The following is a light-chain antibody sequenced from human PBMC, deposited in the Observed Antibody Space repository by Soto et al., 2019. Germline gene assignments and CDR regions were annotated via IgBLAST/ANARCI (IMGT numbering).Light chain of an antibody. V-gene: IGLV2-8*01. CDR3: TSYAGTYSFFYV. CDR2: EVS. J-gene: IGLJ1*01. CDR1: SSDVGAYNY. Sequence: SALTQPPSASGSPGQSVTISCTGTSSDVGAYNYVSWYQQLPGKAPKLIIYEVSKRPSGVPDRFSGSKSGNTASLTASGLQAEDEADYYCTSYAGTYSFFYVFGTGTKVTVL.